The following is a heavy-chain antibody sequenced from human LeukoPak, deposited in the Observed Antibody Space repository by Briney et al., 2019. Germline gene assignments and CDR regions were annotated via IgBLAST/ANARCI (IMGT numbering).Heavy chain of an antibody. CDR2: ISYDGSNK. CDR3: AKDPYYYDSSGYFDY. CDR1: GFTFSSDS. V-gene: IGHV3-30*18. D-gene: IGHD3-22*01. Sequence: PGGPLTLSCAASGFTFSSDSRHWVRQAPGKGQEWVAVISYDGSNKYYADSVKGRFTISRDNSKNTLYLQMNSLRAEDTAVYYCAKDPYYYDSSGYFDYWGQGTLVTVSS. J-gene: IGHJ4*02.